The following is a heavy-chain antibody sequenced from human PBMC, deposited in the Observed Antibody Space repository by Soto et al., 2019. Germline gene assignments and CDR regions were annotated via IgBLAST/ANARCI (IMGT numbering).Heavy chain of an antibody. J-gene: IGHJ4*02. CDR2: VFYSGTT. D-gene: IGHD1-1*01. Sequence: QVQLQESGPGLVKPSQPLSLTCTVSGGSISSGGYFWSWIRQPPGKGLEWIGNVFYSGTTYYNPSLKSRVTISVDTAKNQCSRKLSSVTAADTAVYFCARGVLYWGQGTLVTVSS. CDR1: GGSISSGGYF. CDR3: ARGVLY. V-gene: IGHV4-31*03.